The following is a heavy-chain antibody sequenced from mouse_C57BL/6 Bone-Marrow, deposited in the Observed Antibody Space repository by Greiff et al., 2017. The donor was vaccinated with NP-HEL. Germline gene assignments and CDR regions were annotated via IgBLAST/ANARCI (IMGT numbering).Heavy chain of an antibody. D-gene: IGHD1-1*01. Sequence: EVQRVESGGGLVQPGGSLKLSCAASGFTFSDYYMYWVRQTPEKRLEWVAYISNGGGSTYYPDTVKGRFTISRDNAKNTLYLQMSRLKSEDTAMYYCARHYYGSSLRFAYWGQGTLVTVSA. CDR2: ISNGGGST. V-gene: IGHV5-12*01. CDR3: ARHYYGSSLRFAY. CDR1: GFTFSDYY. J-gene: IGHJ3*01.